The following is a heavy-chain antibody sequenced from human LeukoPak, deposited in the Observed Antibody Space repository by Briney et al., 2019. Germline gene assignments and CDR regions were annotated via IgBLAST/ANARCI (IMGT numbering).Heavy chain of an antibody. CDR2: IKKDGTEK. D-gene: IGHD3-3*01. V-gene: IGHV3-7*01. J-gene: IGHJ3*02. CDR1: GFTLSSQW. Sequence: GGSLRLSCAVSGFTLSSQWMSWVRQAPGKGLEWVANIKKDGTEKNYVDSVKGRFTISRDNAKNSLYLEVNSLRAEDPAVYYCAGSLTSFGVVIMGAFDIWGQGTMVTVSS. CDR3: AGSLTSFGVVIMGAFDI.